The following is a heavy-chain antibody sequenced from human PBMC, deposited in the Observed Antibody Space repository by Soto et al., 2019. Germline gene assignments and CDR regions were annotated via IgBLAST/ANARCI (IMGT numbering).Heavy chain of an antibody. J-gene: IGHJ6*04. CDR1: GYSFTSYW. CDR3: GRGSPGKKNQGYYCQVRDV. V-gene: IGHV5-10-1*01. CDR2: IDPSDSYT. Sequence: GESLKISCKGSGYSFTSYWISWVRQMPGKGLEWMGRIDPSDSYTNYSPSFQGHVTISADKSISTAYLQWSSLKASDTAMYYCGRGSPGKKNQGYYCQVRDVWAKGT. D-gene: IGHD2-2*01.